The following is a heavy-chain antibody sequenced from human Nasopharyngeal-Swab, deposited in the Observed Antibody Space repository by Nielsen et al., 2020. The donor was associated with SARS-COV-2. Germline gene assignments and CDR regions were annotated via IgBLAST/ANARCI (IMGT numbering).Heavy chain of an antibody. CDR3: ARDPMMCRSTSCAFDH. D-gene: IGHD2-2*01. CDR1: GFTFTNYY. Sequence: ASVKVSCKASGFTFTNYYIHWVRQAPGQGLEWMAIINPSGGSPTYAQRFQGRVIMTWDTSTGTVYMEISSLRFDDTAVYYCARDPMMCRSTSCAFDHWGQGTLVTVSS. J-gene: IGHJ4*02. CDR2: INPSGGSP. V-gene: IGHV1-46*01.